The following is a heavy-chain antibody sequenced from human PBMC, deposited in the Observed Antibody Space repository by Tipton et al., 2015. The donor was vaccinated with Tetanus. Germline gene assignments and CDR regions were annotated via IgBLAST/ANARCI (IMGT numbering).Heavy chain of an antibody. CDR2: IHHSGLA. D-gene: IGHD4-11*01. J-gene: IGHJ3*02. CDR3: ARNVYTVTNDAFDI. CDR1: GGSFRSGDHY. Sequence: TLSLTCTVSGGSFRSGDHYWSWIRQPPGKGLEWIAFIHHSGLAFSKPSLKSRVSISIDTSQNQFSLRLTSVTAADTAVYFCARNVYTVTNDAFDIWGHGTLVNVSS. V-gene: IGHV4-30-4*01.